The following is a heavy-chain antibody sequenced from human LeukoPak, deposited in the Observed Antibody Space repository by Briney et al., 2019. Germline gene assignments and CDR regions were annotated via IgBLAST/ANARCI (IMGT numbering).Heavy chain of an antibody. D-gene: IGHD5-12*01. CDR1: GFTFSSYA. CDR2: ISSDGSST. J-gene: IGHJ4*02. Sequence: GGSLRLSCAASGFTFSSYAMHWVRQAPGKGLEYVSAISSDGSSTYYANSVKGRLTISRDNSKNTLYLHMGSLRTEDMAVYYCARESASTAWLFDYWGQGTLVTVSS. CDR3: ARESASTAWLFDY. V-gene: IGHV3-64*01.